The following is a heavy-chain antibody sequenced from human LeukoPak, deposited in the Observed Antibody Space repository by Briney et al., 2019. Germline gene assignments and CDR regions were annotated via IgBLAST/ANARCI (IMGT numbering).Heavy chain of an antibody. V-gene: IGHV3-30-3*01. J-gene: IGHJ4*02. D-gene: IGHD2-2*01. Sequence: GRSLRLSCAASGFTFSSYAMHWVRQAPGKGLEWVAVISYDGSNKYYADSVKGRFTISRDNSKNTLYLQMNSLGAEDTAVYYCAKDTVPAASPFDYWGQGTLVTVSS. CDR2: ISYDGSNK. CDR3: AKDTVPAASPFDY. CDR1: GFTFSSYA.